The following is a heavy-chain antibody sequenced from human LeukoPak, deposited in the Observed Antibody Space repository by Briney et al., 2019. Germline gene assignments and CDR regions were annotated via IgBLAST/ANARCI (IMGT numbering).Heavy chain of an antibody. D-gene: IGHD5-18*01. CDR2: ISYDGSNK. J-gene: IGHJ2*01. V-gene: IGHV3-30-3*01. CDR1: GFTFRSYA. Sequence: SGGSLRLSCAASGFTFRSYAMHWVRQAPGKGLEWVAVISYDGSNKYYADSVKGRFTISRDNSKNTLYLQMNSPRPEDTAVYYCAREEGIQLWLPYRNWYFDLWGRGTLVTVTT. CDR3: AREEGIQLWLPYRNWYFDL.